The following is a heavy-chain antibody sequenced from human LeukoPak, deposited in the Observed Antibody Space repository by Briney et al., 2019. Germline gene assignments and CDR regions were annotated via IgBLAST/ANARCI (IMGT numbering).Heavy chain of an antibody. CDR2: ISGTGDST. CDR3: PRGLSGSTGPYFDH. Sequence: PEGSLRLSCAPSGFTFSDYAMSWVRQAPGKGLEWVSTISGTGDSTYYAESVKGRFTISRDNFNHMLYLQMNSLSAEDTAVYYCPRGLSGSTGPYFDHWGQGSLVTVSS. J-gene: IGHJ4*02. CDR1: GFTFSDYA. V-gene: IGHV3-23*01. D-gene: IGHD6-25*01.